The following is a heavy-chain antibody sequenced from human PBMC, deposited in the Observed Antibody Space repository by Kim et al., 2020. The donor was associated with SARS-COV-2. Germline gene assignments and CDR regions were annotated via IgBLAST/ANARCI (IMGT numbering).Heavy chain of an antibody. Sequence: ASVKVSCKASGYTFTTYFMNWVRQAPGHGLEWMGGINTNTGNATYAQGFTGRFVFSLDTSVSTTYLQISSLKAEDTAVYYCATDSVGSSDYPTSSYDYWGQGTLVTVSS. J-gene: IGHJ4*02. V-gene: IGHV7-4-1*02. CDR2: INTNTGNA. CDR1: GYTFTTYF. CDR3: ATDSVGSSDYPTSSYDY. D-gene: IGHD5-12*01.